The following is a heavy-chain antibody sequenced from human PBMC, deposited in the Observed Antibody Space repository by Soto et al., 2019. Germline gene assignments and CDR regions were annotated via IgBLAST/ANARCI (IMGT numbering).Heavy chain of an antibody. D-gene: IGHD2-15*01. V-gene: IGHV3-74*01. J-gene: IGHJ6*03. CDR1: GFTFSNYW. Sequence: EVKLVESGGGLAQPGGSLRLSCAASGFTFSNYWMYWVRQAPGQGLVWVSRINSDGSVSRYADSVRGRLTISRDNVKNTLYLQMNSLTVEDTAVYYCARGDCVGGSCYSLAGSFYYYMDVWGKGTTVTVFS. CDR2: INSDGSVS. CDR3: ARGDCVGGSCYSLAGSFYYYMDV.